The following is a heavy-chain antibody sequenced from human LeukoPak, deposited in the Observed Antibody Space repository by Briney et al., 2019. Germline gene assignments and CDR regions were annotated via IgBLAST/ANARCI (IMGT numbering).Heavy chain of an antibody. CDR3: ARGPGHYYYYYYMDV. CDR2: ISSSGSTI. Sequence: GGSLRLSCAASGFTFSSYEMNWVRQAPGKGLEWVSYISSSGSTIYYADSVKGRFTISRDNAKNSLYLQMNSLRAEDTAVYYCARGPGHYYYYYYMDVWGKEPTVTVSS. CDR1: GFTFSSYE. V-gene: IGHV3-48*03. J-gene: IGHJ6*03.